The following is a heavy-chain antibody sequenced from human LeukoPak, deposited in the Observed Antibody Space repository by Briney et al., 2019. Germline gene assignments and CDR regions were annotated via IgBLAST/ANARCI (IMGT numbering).Heavy chain of an antibody. J-gene: IGHJ4*02. D-gene: IGHD5-12*01. Sequence: PSETLSLTCSVSGGSISSSSNYWGWIRQPPGKGLEWIGRIYSSGTTTYNPSLKSRVTMSVDTAKNQVSLRLSSVTAADTAVYYCARRDWGFRLATWGQGTLVTVSS. CDR2: IYSSGTT. CDR3: ARRDWGFRLAT. V-gene: IGHV4-61*05. CDR1: GGSISSSSNY.